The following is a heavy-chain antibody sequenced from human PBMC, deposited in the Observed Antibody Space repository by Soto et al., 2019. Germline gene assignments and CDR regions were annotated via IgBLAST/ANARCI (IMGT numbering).Heavy chain of an antibody. V-gene: IGHV4-59*01. J-gene: IGHJ6*02. Sequence: PXETLSLTCTVSGGSISSYYWSWIRQPPGKGLEWIGYIYYSGSTNYNPSLKSRVTISVDTSKNQFSLKLSSVTAADTAVYYCARGRGSGSSFYYYGMDVWGQGTTVTVSS. D-gene: IGHD3-10*01. CDR1: GGSISSYY. CDR2: IYYSGST. CDR3: ARGRGSGSSFYYYGMDV.